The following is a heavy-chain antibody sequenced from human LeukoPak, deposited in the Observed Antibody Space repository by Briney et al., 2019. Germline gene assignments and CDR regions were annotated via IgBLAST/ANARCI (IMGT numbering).Heavy chain of an antibody. Sequence: SETLSPTCTVSGGSISSYYWSWIRQPPGKGLEWIGYIYYSGSTNYNPSLKSRVTISVDTSKNQFSLKLSSVTAADTAVYYCARVGSGDYSPFDYWGQGTLVTVSS. V-gene: IGHV4-59*12. D-gene: IGHD1-26*01. CDR2: IYYSGST. J-gene: IGHJ4*02. CDR1: GGSISSYY. CDR3: ARVGSGDYSPFDY.